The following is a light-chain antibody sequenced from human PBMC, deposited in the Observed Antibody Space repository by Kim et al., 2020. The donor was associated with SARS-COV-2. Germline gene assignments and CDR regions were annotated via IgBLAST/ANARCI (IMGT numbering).Light chain of an antibody. J-gene: IGLJ2*01. Sequence: ELTQPPSASGTPGQRVTISCSGSSSNIGSNYVYWYQQLPGTVPKLLIYRNNQRPSGVPDRFSGSKSGTSASLAISGLRSEDEADYYCAAWDDSLSGGVFGGGTQLTVL. CDR1: SSNIGSNY. CDR2: RNN. V-gene: IGLV1-47*01. CDR3: AAWDDSLSGGV.